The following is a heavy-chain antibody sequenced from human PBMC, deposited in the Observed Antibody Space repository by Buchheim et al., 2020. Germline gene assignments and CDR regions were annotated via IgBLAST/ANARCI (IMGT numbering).Heavy chain of an antibody. Sequence: EERLVESGGGLGQPGGSLRLSCAASGFTFSSDWMHWVRQAPGKGMVWVSRINPDGSDTTYADSVQGRFTISRDNGRQTLYLPMNSLRGEDTAIYYCTRSANFFRGMDVWGQGTT. J-gene: IGHJ6*02. D-gene: IGHD2-15*01. CDR2: INPDGSDT. CDR1: GFTFSSDW. CDR3: TRSANFFRGMDV. V-gene: IGHV3-74*01.